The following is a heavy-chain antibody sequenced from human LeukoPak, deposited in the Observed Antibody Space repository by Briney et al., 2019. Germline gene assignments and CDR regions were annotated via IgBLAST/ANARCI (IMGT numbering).Heavy chain of an antibody. CDR1: GFTFSSYS. J-gene: IGHJ6*02. CDR2: ISSSSSYI. CDR3: ARGSSSPYYYGMDV. D-gene: IGHD6-13*01. Sequence: PGGSLRLSCAASGFTFSSYSMNWVRQAPGKGLEWVSSISSSSSYIYYADSVKGRFTISRDNSKNTLYLQMNSLRAEDTAVYYCARGSSSPYYYGMDVWGQGTTVTVSS. V-gene: IGHV3-21*01.